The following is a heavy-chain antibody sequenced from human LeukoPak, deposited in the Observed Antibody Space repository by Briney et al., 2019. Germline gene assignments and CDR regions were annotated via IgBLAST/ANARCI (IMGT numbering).Heavy chain of an antibody. Sequence: GGSLRLSCTASRFTVINDYMTWVRQAPGKGLEWVSVIYTGGTTHYADSVKGRFTISRDSAKGTLHLQMNNLRSEDSAVYHCARGYYYGLDVWGQGTTVTVSS. CDR2: IYTGGTT. V-gene: IGHV3-66*01. CDR1: RFTVINDY. J-gene: IGHJ6*02. CDR3: ARGYYYGLDV.